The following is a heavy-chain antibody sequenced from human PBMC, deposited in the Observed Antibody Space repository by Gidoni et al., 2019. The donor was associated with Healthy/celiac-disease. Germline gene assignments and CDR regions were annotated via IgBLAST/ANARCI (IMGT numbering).Heavy chain of an antibody. CDR3: AREAVTTGFDY. D-gene: IGHD4-17*01. J-gene: IGHJ4*02. Sequence: QLQLQESGSGLVKPSQTLSLTCAVSGGSLSSGGYSWSWHRQPPGKGLEWNGYIYHSGSTYYNPSLKSRVTISVDRSKNQFSLKLSSVTAADTAVYYCAREAVTTGFDYWGQGTLVTVSS. CDR2: IYHSGST. CDR1: GGSLSSGGYS. V-gene: IGHV4-30-2*01.